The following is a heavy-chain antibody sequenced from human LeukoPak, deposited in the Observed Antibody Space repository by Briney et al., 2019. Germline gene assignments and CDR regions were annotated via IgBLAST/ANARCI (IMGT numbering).Heavy chain of an antibody. D-gene: IGHD5-18*01. Sequence: ARALRLSCAGCGCTFSKYGRHWVRRARGKGLEGVAGSCNDGRKKLNVESVKGRVPVSRDNSKSALYLQMNSLRVNDTAVYYCARDPGQQHYHGVDVWGQGTTVPVSS. CDR1: GCTFSKYG. CDR3: ARDPGQQHYHGVDV. V-gene: IGHV3-33*08. CDR2: SCNDGRKK. J-gene: IGHJ6*02.